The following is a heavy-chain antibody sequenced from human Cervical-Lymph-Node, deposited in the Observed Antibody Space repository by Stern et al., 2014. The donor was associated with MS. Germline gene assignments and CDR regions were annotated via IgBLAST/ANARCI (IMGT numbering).Heavy chain of an antibody. D-gene: IGHD2-2*01. V-gene: IGHV5-51*01. CDR2: IFPADSDI. CDR1: GYNFGDYW. J-gene: IGHJ6*02. Sequence: QLVQAGAEVKKPGESLKISCKGSGYNFGDYWIGWVRQKPGKGLEWMGTIFPADSDIRYSPSFEGQVPISAYESISTAFLQSSSLKASDTGIYYCARHQPAATFAMDVWGQGTTVIVSS. CDR3: ARHQPAATFAMDV.